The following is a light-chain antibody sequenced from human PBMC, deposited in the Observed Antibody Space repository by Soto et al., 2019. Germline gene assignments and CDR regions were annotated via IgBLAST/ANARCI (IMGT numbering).Light chain of an antibody. CDR1: QSVSSD. CDR2: GAS. CDR3: QQYSSYWT. J-gene: IGKJ1*01. Sequence: EIVMTQSPANLSVSPGERATLSCRASQSVSSDLAWYHQKPGQAPRLLIYGASTRATGIPARFSGSGSGTEFTLTISSLQPDDFATYYCQQYSSYWTFAQGTKVDIK. V-gene: IGKV3-15*01.